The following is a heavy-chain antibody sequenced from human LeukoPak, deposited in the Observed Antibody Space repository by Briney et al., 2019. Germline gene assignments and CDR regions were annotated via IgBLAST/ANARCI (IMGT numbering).Heavy chain of an antibody. V-gene: IGHV1-69*06. CDR1: GYTFTSYD. CDR3: AFYDSSGKYYDYYYMDV. D-gene: IGHD3-22*01. Sequence: GASVKVSCKASGYTFTSYDINWVRQATGQGLEWMGGIIPIFGTANYAQKFQGRVTITADKSTSTAYMELSSLRSEDTAVYYCAFYDSSGKYYDYYYMDVCGKGSTLSVSS. J-gene: IGHJ6*03. CDR2: IIPIFGTA.